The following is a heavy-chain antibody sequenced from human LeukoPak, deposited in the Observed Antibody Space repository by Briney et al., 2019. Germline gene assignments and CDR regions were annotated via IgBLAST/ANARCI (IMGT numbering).Heavy chain of an antibody. V-gene: IGHV3-23*01. CDR1: GFTFSTYA. CDR2: ISGSGSST. Sequence: GGSLRLSCAACGFTFSTYAMSWVRQAPGKGLEWVSAISGSGSSTYYADSVKGRFTISRDNSKNTLYLQMNSLRAEDTAVYSCARGGTMYYGSGNFDYWGQGTLVTVSS. J-gene: IGHJ4*02. CDR3: ARGGTMYYGSGNFDY. D-gene: IGHD3-10*01.